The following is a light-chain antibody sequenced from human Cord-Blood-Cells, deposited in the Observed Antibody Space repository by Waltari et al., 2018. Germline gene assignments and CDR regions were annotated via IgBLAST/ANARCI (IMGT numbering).Light chain of an antibody. Sequence: QLVLTQSPSASASLGASVKLTCTLSSGHSSYAIAWHQQQPEKGPRYLVKLNRDGSHSKGDGIPDRFSGSSSGAERYLTISSLQSEDEADYYCQTWGTGIGVFGGGTKLTVL. CDR2: LNRDGSH. J-gene: IGLJ3*02. CDR3: QTWGTGIGV. V-gene: IGLV4-69*01. CDR1: SGHSSYA.